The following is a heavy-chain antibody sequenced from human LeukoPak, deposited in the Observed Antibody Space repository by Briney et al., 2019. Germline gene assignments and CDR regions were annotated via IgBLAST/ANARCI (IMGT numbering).Heavy chain of an antibody. Sequence: SGTLSLTCAVYGGSFSGYYWSWIRQPPGKGLEWIGEINHSGSTNYNPSLKSRVTISVDTSKNQFSLKLSSVTAADTAVYYCARGQLRYFDWLYYWGQGTLVTVSS. V-gene: IGHV4-34*01. CDR3: ARGQLRYFDWLYY. CDR2: INHSGST. D-gene: IGHD3-9*01. CDR1: GGSFSGYY. J-gene: IGHJ4*02.